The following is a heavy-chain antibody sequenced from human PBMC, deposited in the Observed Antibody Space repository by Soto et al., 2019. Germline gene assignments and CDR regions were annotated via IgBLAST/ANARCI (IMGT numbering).Heavy chain of an antibody. V-gene: IGHV3-23*01. CDR1: GFXFSSYA. CDR2: ISGSGGST. Sequence: PGGSLXLSCAASGFXFSSYAMSWVRQAPGKGLEWVSAISGSGGSTYYADSVKGRFTISRDNARSSLYLQMNSLRADDTAVYYCARDDSFAFDIWGQGTMVTVSS. CDR3: ARDDSFAFDI. D-gene: IGHD2-21*01. J-gene: IGHJ3*02.